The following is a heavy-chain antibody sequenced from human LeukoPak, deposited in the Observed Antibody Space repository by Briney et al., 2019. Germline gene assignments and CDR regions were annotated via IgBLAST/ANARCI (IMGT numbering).Heavy chain of an antibody. V-gene: IGHV4-59*12. D-gene: IGHD6-19*01. J-gene: IGHJ5*02. CDR2: IYYSGST. Sequence: PSETLSLTCTVSGGSISSYYWSWIRQPPGKGLEWIGYIYYSGSTYYNPSLKSRVTISVDTSKNQFSLKLSSVTAADTAVYYCARDFAYSSGWHWFDPWGQGPLVTVSS. CDR3: ARDFAYSSGWHWFDP. CDR1: GGSISSYY.